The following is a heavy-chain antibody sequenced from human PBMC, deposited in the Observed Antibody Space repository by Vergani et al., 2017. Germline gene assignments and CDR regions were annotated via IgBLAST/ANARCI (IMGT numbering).Heavy chain of an antibody. V-gene: IGHV3-15*01. CDR3: ARDLRLLYNRFDP. D-gene: IGHD1-14*01. CDR1: GFTFRNVW. Sequence: EVQLVESGGGLVKPGGSLRLSCAASGFTFRNVWMNWVRQAPGKGLEWVGRIRSKTDGGTTDYAAPVKGRFTISRDNSKSTMYLQMNSLRDEDTGVYYCARDLRLLYNRFDPWGQGTLVTVSS. J-gene: IGHJ5*02. CDR2: IRSKTDGGTT.